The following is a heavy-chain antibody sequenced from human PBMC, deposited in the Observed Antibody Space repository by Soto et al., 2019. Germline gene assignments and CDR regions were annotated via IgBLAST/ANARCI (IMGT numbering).Heavy chain of an antibody. Sequence: QVQLVQSGAEVKRPGASVKVSCKTSGYTFTDYYIHWVRQAPGQGLEWMGRINPNSGDTTFAPKFQGRVTMTRDTSISTAYMQLSRLRSDDTAVYYCARDWYYYDSSGYSKPVWYDYYGMDVWGQGTTVTISS. J-gene: IGHJ6*02. CDR2: INPNSGDT. D-gene: IGHD3-22*01. V-gene: IGHV1-2*06. CDR3: ARDWYYYDSSGYSKPVWYDYYGMDV. CDR1: GYTFTDYY.